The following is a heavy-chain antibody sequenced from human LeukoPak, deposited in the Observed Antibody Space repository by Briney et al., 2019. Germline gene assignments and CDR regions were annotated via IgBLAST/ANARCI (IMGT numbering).Heavy chain of an antibody. CDR1: GFTFSDFY. V-gene: IGHV3-11*06. CDR2: ISTSGSST. J-gene: IGHJ4*02. CDR3: ARNYGVEY. Sequence: PGGSLRLSCAASGFTFSDFYMTWIRQAPGKGLEWVSYISTSGSSTNYADSLKGRFTISRDNAKNTLYLQMNSLRAEDTAVYYCARNYGVEYWGQGTLVTVSS. D-gene: IGHD4-17*01.